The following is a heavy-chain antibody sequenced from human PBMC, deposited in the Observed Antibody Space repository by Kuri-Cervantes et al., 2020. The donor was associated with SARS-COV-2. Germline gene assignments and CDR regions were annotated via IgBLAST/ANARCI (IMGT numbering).Heavy chain of an antibody. CDR2: ISSSSTYV. V-gene: IGHV3-21*01. CDR3: ARVDVVVPAAVPQFDY. J-gene: IGHJ4*02. D-gene: IGHD2-2*01. Sequence: GESLKISCAASGFTFSSYNMNWVRQAPGKGLEWVSSISSSSTYVYYADSVRGRFTISRDNAKNSVYLQMNSLRAEDTAVYYCARVDVVVPAAVPQFDYWGQGTLVTVSS. CDR1: GFTFSSYN.